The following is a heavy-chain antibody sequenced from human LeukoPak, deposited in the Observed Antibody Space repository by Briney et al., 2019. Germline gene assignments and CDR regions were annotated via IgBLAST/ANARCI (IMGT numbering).Heavy chain of an antibody. J-gene: IGHJ4*02. V-gene: IGHV4-59*01. CDR3: ARAPGPYYYDSSGYFDY. D-gene: IGHD3-22*01. CDR1: GGSISSYY. Sequence: SETLSLTCTVSGGSISSYYWSWIRQPPGKGLEWIGSIYYSGSTNYNPSLKSRVTISVDTSKNQFSLKLSSVTAADTAVYYCARAPGPYYYDSSGYFDYWGQGTLVTVSS. CDR2: IYYSGST.